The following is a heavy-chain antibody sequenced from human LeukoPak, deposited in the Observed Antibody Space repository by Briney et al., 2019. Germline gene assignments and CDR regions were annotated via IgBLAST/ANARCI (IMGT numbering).Heavy chain of an antibody. CDR3: AKDYVWGCYRWESYFDY. CDR1: GFTFSDYY. CDR2: ISSSGSTI. J-gene: IGHJ4*02. V-gene: IGHV3-11*04. Sequence: KSGGSLRLSCATSGFTFSDYYMSWIRQAPGKGLEWVSYISSSGSTIYYADSVKGRFTISRDNAKNSLYLQMNSLRAEDTAVYYCAKDYVWGCYRWESYFDYWGQGTLVTVSS. D-gene: IGHD3-16*02.